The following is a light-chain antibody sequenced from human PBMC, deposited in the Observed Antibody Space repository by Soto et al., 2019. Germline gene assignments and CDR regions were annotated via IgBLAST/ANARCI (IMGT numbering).Light chain of an antibody. CDR2: DAS. J-gene: IGKJ1*01. V-gene: IGKV3-20*01. Sequence: EIVLTQYPATLSLSPGERATLCCRASQSVSSYLAWYQQKPGQAPRLLIYDASSRATGIPDRFSGSGSGTDFTLTISRLEPEDFAVYFCQQYDSSPQAFGLGTKVDIK. CDR1: QSVSSY. CDR3: QQYDSSPQA.